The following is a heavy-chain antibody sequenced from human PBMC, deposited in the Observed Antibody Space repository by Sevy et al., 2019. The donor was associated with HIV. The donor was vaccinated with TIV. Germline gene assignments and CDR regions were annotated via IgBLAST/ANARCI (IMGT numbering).Heavy chain of an antibody. J-gene: IGHJ3*02. CDR3: ARDRSPLSGTSDAFDI. D-gene: IGHD1-20*01. CDR2: IYYSGTT. V-gene: IGHV4-59*01. CDR1: GGSISSYY. Sequence: SETLSLTSTVFGGSISSYYWSWIRQPPGKGLEWIGYIYYSGTTNYNPSLKSRVTISVDTSKNQFSLKLSSVTPADTAVYYCARDRSPLSGTSDAFDIWGQGTMVTVSS.